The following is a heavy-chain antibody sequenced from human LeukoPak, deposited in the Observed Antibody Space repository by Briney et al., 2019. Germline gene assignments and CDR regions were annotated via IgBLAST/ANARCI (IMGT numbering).Heavy chain of an antibody. CDR3: VGEDSGGYRFDY. D-gene: IGHD3-22*01. CDR2: IYHSGSS. CDR1: GGSISSGSYS. V-gene: IGHV4-30-2*01. J-gene: IGHJ4*02. Sequence: SETLSLTCAVSGGSISSGSYSWSWIRQPPGKGLEWIGYIYHSGSSYYNPSLKSRVTISVDTSKNQFSLKLSSVTAADTAGYYCVGEDSGGYRFDYWGQGTLVTVSS.